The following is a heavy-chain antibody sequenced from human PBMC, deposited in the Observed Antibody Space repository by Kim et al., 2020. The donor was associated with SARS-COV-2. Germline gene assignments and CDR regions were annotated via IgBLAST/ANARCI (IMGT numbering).Heavy chain of an antibody. Sequence: SETLSLTCTVSGGSISSSSYYWGWIRQPPGKGLEWIGSIYYSGSTYYNPSLKSRVTISVDTSKNQFSLKLSSVTAADTAVYYCAGGGKYYYDSSGYYSYWGQGTLVNVSS. CDR1: GGSISSSSYY. CDR2: IYYSGST. V-gene: IGHV4-39*07. J-gene: IGHJ4*02. CDR3: AGGGKYYYDSSGYYSY. D-gene: IGHD3-22*01.